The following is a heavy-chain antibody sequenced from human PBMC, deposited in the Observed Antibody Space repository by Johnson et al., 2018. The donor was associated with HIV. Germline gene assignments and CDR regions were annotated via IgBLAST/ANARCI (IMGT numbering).Heavy chain of an antibody. J-gene: IGHJ3*02. V-gene: IGHV3-66*01. CDR1: GFTVSSNY. CDR3: ARSRYDSSVYGI. CDR2: IYSGGST. Sequence: VQLVESGGGLVNPGGSLRLSCAASGFTVSSNYMSWVRQAPGKGLEWVSVIYSGGSTYYADSVKGRFTISRDNSKNTLYLQMNSLRAEDTAVYYCARSRYDSSVYGIWGQGTMVTVSS. D-gene: IGHD3-22*01.